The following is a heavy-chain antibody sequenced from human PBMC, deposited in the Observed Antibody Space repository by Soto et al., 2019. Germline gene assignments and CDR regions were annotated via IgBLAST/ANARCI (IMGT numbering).Heavy chain of an antibody. J-gene: IGHJ6*02. CDR3: AKWVGDYYYYYGMDV. V-gene: IGHV3-23*01. CDR1: GFTFSSYA. Sequence: GGSLRLSCAASGFTFSSYAMSWVRQAPGKGLEWVSAISGSGGSTYYADSVKGRFTISRDNSKNTLYLQMNSLRAEDTAVYYCAKWVGDYYYYYGMDVWGQGTTVTVSS. D-gene: IGHD4-17*01. CDR2: ISGSGGST.